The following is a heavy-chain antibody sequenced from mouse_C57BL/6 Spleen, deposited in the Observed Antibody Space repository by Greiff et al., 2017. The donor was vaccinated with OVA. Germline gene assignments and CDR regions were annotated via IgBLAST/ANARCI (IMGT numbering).Heavy chain of an antibody. CDR1: GFSLSTSGMG. J-gene: IGHJ1*03. Sequence: QVTLKVSGPGLLQSSQTLSLTCSFSGFSLSTSGMGVSWIRQPSGKGLEWLAHIYWDDDKRYNPSLKSRLTISKDTSRNQVFLKITSVDTADTATYYCAITTVVAHWYFDVWGTGTTVTVSS. D-gene: IGHD1-1*01. CDR2: IYWDDDK. CDR3: AITTVVAHWYFDV. V-gene: IGHV8-12*01.